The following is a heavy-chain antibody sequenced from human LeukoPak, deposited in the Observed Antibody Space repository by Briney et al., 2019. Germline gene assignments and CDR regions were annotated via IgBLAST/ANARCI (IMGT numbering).Heavy chain of an antibody. CDR2: ISWDSGII. CDR1: GFTFDEYA. CDR3: AKDKSHSSWTSRYYYYALDV. D-gene: IGHD6-19*01. V-gene: IGHV3-9*01. J-gene: IGHJ6*02. Sequence: PGGSLRLSCAASGFTFDEYAIHWVRQAPGKGLEWVSGISWDSGIIGYADSVEGRFTISRDNAKNSPYLQMNSLRAEDTALYYCAKDKSHSSWTSRYYYYALDVWGQGTTVTVSS.